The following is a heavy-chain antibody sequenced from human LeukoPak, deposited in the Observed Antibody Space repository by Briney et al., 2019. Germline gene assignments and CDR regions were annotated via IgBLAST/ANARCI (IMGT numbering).Heavy chain of an antibody. Sequence: PSETLSLTCTVSGGSISRSGFYWGWVRQSPEKGLEWIGSIYSGGSTFYNPSLRSRVTISADTSKDQFSLQLVSVTAADTALYYCARDLYYYDSSGYGYWGQGTLVTVSS. J-gene: IGHJ4*02. V-gene: IGHV4-39*02. CDR3: ARDLYYYDSSGYGY. D-gene: IGHD3-22*01. CDR1: GGSISRSGFY. CDR2: IYSGGST.